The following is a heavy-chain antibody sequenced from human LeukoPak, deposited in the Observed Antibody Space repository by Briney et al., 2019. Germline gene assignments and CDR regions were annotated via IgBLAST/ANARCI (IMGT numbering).Heavy chain of an antibody. CDR3: ARDFDVLGI. V-gene: IGHV3-7*01. CDR1: GFTFSSYW. Sequence: PGGALILSCAAPGFTFSSYWMSWVRQTPGKVLEWVANIKQDGSEKYYVDAVKGRFTISRDNAKNSLYLQMNSLRAEDTAVYYCARDFDVLGIWGQGTMVTVSS. J-gene: IGHJ3*02. D-gene: IGHD3-3*02. CDR2: IKQDGSEK.